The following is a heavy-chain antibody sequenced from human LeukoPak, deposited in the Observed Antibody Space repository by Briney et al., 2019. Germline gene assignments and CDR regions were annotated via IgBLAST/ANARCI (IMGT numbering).Heavy chain of an antibody. Sequence: GGSLRLSCAASGFTFDDYGMSWVRQAPGKGLEWVSYISSSGSTIYYADSVKGRFTISRDNAKNSLYLQMNSLRAEDTAVYYCVRDYYGDYHHWGQGILVTVSS. V-gene: IGHV3-48*03. CDR3: VRDYYGDYHH. CDR1: GFTFDDYG. CDR2: ISSSGSTI. J-gene: IGHJ1*01. D-gene: IGHD3-22*01.